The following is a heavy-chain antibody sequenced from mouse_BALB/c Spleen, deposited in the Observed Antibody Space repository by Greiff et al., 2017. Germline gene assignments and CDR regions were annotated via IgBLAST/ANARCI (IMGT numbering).Heavy chain of an antibody. CDR1: GFNIKDYY. V-gene: IGHV14-4*02. CDR2: IDPENGDT. Sequence: EVKLEESGAELVRSGASVKLSCTASGFNIKDYYMHWVKQRPEQGLEWIGWIDPENGDTEYAPKFQGKATMTADTSSNTAYLQLSSLTSEDTAVYYCNAIYYDYAMDYWGQGTSVTVSS. J-gene: IGHJ4*01. D-gene: IGHD2-4*01. CDR3: NAIYYDYAMDY.